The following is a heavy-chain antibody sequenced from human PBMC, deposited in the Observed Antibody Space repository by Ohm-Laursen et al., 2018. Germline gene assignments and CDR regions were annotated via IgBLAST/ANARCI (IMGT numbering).Heavy chain of an antibody. CDR1: GFTFSSYA. V-gene: IGHV3-23*01. CDR2: IRGSGGST. Sequence: LRLSCAASGFTFSSYAMSWVRQAPGKGLGWGAAIRGSGGSTYYADSVKGRFTISRYNSKNTVYLQMSSLTAEDTAVYYCVSDPPGSGWSFHNWGQGTLVTVSS. CDR3: VSDPPGSGWSFHN. D-gene: IGHD6-19*01. J-gene: IGHJ4*02.